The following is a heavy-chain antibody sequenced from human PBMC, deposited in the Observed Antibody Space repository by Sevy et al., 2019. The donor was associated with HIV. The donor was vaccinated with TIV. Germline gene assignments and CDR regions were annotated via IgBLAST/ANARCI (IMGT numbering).Heavy chain of an antibody. CDR1: GFTFGDYA. D-gene: IGHD6-6*01. CDR3: TRSIAARPHDAFDI. Sequence: GGSLRLSCTASGFTFGDYAMSWVRQAPGKGLEWVGFIRSKAYGGTTEYAASVKGRFTISRDDSKSIAYLQMNSLKTEDTAVYYCTRSIAARPHDAFDIWGQGTMVTVSS. J-gene: IGHJ3*02. V-gene: IGHV3-49*04. CDR2: IRSKAYGGTT.